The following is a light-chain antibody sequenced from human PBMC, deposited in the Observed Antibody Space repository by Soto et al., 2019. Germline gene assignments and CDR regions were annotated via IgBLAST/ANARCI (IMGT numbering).Light chain of an antibody. J-gene: IGKJ5*01. CDR2: DKS. V-gene: IGKV3-20*01. CDR3: QQYGTSEII. Sequence: EFVLMQSPGTLSLSPGERATLSCRASQSLTTSFIAWYQQRPGQAPTLHIYDKSSRASGIPAMFSGSGSGTDFTLTISRLETEDFAVFFCQQYGTSEIIFGQGTRLEI. CDR1: QSLTTSF.